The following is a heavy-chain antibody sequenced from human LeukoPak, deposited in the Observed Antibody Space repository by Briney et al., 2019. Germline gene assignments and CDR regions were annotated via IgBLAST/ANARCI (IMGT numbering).Heavy chain of an antibody. Sequence: PGRSLRLSCAASGFTFSYYAMSWVRQAPGKGLEWVSTIPGSGGAWVSSITGTASRPFYADSVKGRFTISRDNSKNTLYLQMNSLRAEDTAVYYCAKVNYDDSSGFYYESEIDYWGQGTLVTVSS. J-gene: IGHJ4*02. V-gene: IGHV3-23*01. D-gene: IGHD3-22*01. CDR1: GFTFSYYA. CDR2: IPGSGGAWVSSITGTASRP. CDR3: AKVNYDDSSGFYYESEIDY.